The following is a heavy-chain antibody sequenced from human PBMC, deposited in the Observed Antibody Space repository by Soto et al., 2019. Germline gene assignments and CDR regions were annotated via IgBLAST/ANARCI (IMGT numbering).Heavy chain of an antibody. D-gene: IGHD3-10*01. Sequence: GSGPTLVNPTQTLTLTCTFSGFSLSTSGVGVGWIRQPPGKALEWLALIYWNDDKRYSPSLKSRLTITKDTSKNQVVLTMTNMDPVDTATYYCAHSITVLLWFGELSDYYDSSGYALSGWFDPWGQGTLVTVSS. V-gene: IGHV2-5*01. CDR2: IYWNDDK. CDR1: GFSLSTSGVG. CDR3: AHSITVLLWFGELSDYYDSSGYALSGWFDP. J-gene: IGHJ5*02.